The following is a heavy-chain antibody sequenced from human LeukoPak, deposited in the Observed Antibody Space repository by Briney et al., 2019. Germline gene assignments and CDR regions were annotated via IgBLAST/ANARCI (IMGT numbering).Heavy chain of an antibody. CDR1: GFTFSSYS. V-gene: IGHV3-21*01. D-gene: IGHD3-16*01. CDR3: ARDLGNWFDP. Sequence: GGSRRLSCAASGFTFSSYSMNWVRQAPGKGLEWVSSISSSSSYIYYADSVKGRFTISRDNAKNSLYLQMNSLRAEDTAVYYCARDLGNWFDPWGQGTLVTVSS. J-gene: IGHJ5*02. CDR2: ISSSSSYI.